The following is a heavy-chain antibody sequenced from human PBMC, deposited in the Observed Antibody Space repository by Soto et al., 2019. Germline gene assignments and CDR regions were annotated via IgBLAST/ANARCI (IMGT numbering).Heavy chain of an antibody. CDR1: GFTFSNYG. V-gene: IGHV3-23*01. CDR3: AKDRVSTGSYSLDF. J-gene: IGHJ4*02. Sequence: EVQLLESGGGLVQPGGSLRVSCAASGFTFSNYGMSWVRQAPEAGLEWVSTVSGSGVTSYADSVRGRFTISRDNSKNTLYLQMNSLRDEDTAIYSCAKDRVSTGSYSLDFWGQGTLVTVSS. CDR2: VSGSGVT. D-gene: IGHD1-26*01.